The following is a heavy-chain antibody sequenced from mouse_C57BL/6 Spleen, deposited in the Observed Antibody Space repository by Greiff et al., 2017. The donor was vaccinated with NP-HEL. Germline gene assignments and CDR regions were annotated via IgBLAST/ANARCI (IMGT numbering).Heavy chain of an antibody. Sequence: QVQLKQSGAELVRPGASVTLSCKASGYTFTDSEMHWVKQTPVHGLEWIGAIDPETGGTAYNQQFKGKAILTADKSSSTAYMELRSPTSEDSAVYYCTKGGYYQAWFAYWGQGTLVTVSA. CDR3: TKGGYYQAWFAY. CDR2: IDPETGGT. D-gene: IGHD2-3*01. CDR1: GYTFTDSE. J-gene: IGHJ3*01. V-gene: IGHV1-15*01.